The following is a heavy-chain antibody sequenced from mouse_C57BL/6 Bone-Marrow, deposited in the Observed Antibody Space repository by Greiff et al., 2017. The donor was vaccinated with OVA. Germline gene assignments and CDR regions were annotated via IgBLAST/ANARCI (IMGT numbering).Heavy chain of an antibody. CDR3: ASYDGAWFAY. J-gene: IGHJ3*01. CDR2: IWPGGGT. Sequence: VMLVESGPGLVAPSQSLSITCTVSGFSLTSYAISWVRQPPGKGLEWLGVIWPGGGTNYNSALKSRLSISKDNSKSQVFLKMNSLQTDDTARYYCASYDGAWFAYWGQGTLVTVSA. V-gene: IGHV2-9-1*01. CDR1: GFSLTSYA. D-gene: IGHD2-12*01.